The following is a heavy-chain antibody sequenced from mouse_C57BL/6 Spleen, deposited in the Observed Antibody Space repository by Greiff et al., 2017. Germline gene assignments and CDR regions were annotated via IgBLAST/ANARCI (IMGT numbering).Heavy chain of an antibody. D-gene: IGHD2-4*01. CDR1: GFSLSTSGMG. J-gene: IGHJ3*01. CDR3: ARREYDYDWFAY. CDR2: IYWDDDK. Sequence: QVTLKECGPGLLQSSQSLSLTCSFSGFSLSTSGMGVSWLRPPSGKGLVWLAHIYWDDDKRYNPSLKSRLTISKDTSRNQVFLKITSMDTADTATDYCARREYDYDWFAYWGQGTLVTVSA. V-gene: IGHV8-12*01.